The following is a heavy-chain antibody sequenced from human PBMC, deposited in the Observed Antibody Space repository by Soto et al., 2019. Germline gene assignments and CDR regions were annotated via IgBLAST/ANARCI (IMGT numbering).Heavy chain of an antibody. CDR2: ISGSGGST. V-gene: IGHV3-23*01. Sequence: PGGSLILSCAASGFTFSSYAMSWVRQAPGKGLEWVSAISGSGGSTYYADSVKGRFTISRDNSKNTLYLQMNSLRAEDTAVYYCAKGGSGYDYWDYWGQGTLVTVSS. D-gene: IGHD5-12*01. CDR1: GFTFSSYA. CDR3: AKGGSGYDYWDY. J-gene: IGHJ4*02.